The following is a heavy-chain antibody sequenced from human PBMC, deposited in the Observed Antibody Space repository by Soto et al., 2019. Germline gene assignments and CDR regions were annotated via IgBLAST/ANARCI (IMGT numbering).Heavy chain of an antibody. CDR2: IYSGGST. J-gene: IGHJ3*02. D-gene: IGHD4-17*01. CDR1: GFTVSSNY. Sequence: EVQLVESGGGLVQPGGSLRLSCAASGFTVSSNYMSWVRQAPGKGLEWVSVIYSGGSTYYADSVKGRFTISRDNSKNTLYVQMNSLRAEDTAVYYCAIHSTGWSAFDIWGQGTMVTVSS. CDR3: AIHSTGWSAFDI. V-gene: IGHV3-66*04.